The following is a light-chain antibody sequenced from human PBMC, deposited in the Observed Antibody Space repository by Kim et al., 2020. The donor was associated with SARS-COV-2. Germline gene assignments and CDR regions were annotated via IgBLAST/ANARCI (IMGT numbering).Light chain of an antibody. J-gene: IGLJ1*01. CDR2: YDS. CDR1: SMGSNS. Sequence: PGETARISLGGSSMGSNSVHWYQQKAGQAPVLVISYDSDRPSGIPERFSGSNSGNSATLTISRVEVGDEADYYCQVRDTNSAHYVFGTGTKVTVL. CDR3: QVRDTNSAHYV. V-gene: IGLV3-21*04.